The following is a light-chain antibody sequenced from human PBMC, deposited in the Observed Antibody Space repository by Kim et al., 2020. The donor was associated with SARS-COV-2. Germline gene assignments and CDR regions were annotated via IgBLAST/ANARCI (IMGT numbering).Light chain of an antibody. Sequence: TAGESAPPPCSTNQSFNNNLACYQQKPGQAPRILIYGASTRATGIPARFSGSGSGTEFTLTISSLQSEDFAVYYCQQYNNWPPITFGQGTRLEIK. CDR1: QSFNNN. J-gene: IGKJ5*01. CDR2: GAS. CDR3: QQYNNWPPIT. V-gene: IGKV3-15*01.